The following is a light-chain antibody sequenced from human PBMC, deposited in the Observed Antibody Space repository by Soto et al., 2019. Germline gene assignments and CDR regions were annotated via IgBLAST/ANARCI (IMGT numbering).Light chain of an antibody. CDR1: ESVGSN. V-gene: IGKV3-15*01. CDR3: QQYNNRPPRT. Sequence: EIGMTQSPATMSVSPGERVTLSCRASESVGSNLAWYQQKIGQAPRLLLYGASLRATGIPARFSGSGSGTEFTLTISSLQSEDFAIYYCQQYNNRPPRTFGQGTNVQVK. CDR2: GAS. J-gene: IGKJ1*01.